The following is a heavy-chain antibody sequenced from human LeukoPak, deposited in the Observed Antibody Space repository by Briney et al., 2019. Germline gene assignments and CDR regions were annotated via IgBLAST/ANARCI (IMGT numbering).Heavy chain of an antibody. CDR3: ARGTPGSYLGY. V-gene: IGHV1-2*04. CDR1: GGTISSSA. Sequence: GASVKVSCKASGGTISSSAVSWVRQAPGQGLEWMGWINPNSGGTNYAQKFKGWVTLTRDTSINTTYMELSRLASDVTAVYFCARGTPGSYLGYWGQGTLVTVSS. J-gene: IGHJ4*02. CDR2: INPNSGGT. D-gene: IGHD3-16*02.